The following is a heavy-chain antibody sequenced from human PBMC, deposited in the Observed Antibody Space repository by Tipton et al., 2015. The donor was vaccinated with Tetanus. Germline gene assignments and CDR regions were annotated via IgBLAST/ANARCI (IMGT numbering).Heavy chain of an antibody. V-gene: IGHV4-34*01. CDR3: ARGGGSSWYQDYFYYYGMDV. CDR2: INHSGST. CDR1: GGSFSGYY. J-gene: IGHJ6*02. Sequence: TLSLTCAVYGGSFSGYYWSWIRQPPGKGLEWIGEINHSGSTNYNPSLKSRVTISVDTSKNQFSLKLSSVTAADTAVYYCARGGGSSWYQDYFYYYGMDVWGQGTTVTVSS. D-gene: IGHD6-13*01.